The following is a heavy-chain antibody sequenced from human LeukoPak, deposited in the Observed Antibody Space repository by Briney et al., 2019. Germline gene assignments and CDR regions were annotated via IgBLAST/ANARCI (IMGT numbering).Heavy chain of an antibody. CDR3: ARGFYYDPFFDY. V-gene: IGHV1-2*02. J-gene: IGHJ4*02. D-gene: IGHD3-22*01. Sequence: ASVKVSCKASGYTFTGYYMHWVRQAPGQGLEWMGWTNPNSGGTNYAQKFQGRVTMTRDTSISTAYMELSRLRSDDTAVYYCARGFYYDPFFDYWGQGTLVTVSS. CDR2: TNPNSGGT. CDR1: GYTFTGYY.